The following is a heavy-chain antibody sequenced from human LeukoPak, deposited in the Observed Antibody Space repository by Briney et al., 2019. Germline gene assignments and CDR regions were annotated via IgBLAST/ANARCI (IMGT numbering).Heavy chain of an antibody. V-gene: IGHV4-31*03. CDR3: ARWQAGDYWYFDL. Sequence: PSETLSLTCTVSGGSISSGGYYWSWIRQHPGKGLEWIGYIYYSGSTYYNPSLKSRVTISVDTSKNQFSLKLSSVTAADTAVYYCARWQAGDYWYFDLWGRGTLVTVSS. D-gene: IGHD2-21*01. CDR1: GGSISSGGYY. CDR2: IYYSGST. J-gene: IGHJ2*01.